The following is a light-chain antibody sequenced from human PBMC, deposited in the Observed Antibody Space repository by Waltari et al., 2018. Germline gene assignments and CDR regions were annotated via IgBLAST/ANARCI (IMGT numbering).Light chain of an antibody. Sequence: IVLTQSPGTLSLSPGERATLSCRASQSISRYLAGYQQKPGQAPRLLIYAASSRAPGIPDRFSGSGSGTDFSLTISRLEPEDFAVYFCQNHERLPAVFGQGTKVEIK. V-gene: IGKV3-20*01. CDR1: QSISRY. J-gene: IGKJ1*01. CDR2: AAS. CDR3: QNHERLPAV.